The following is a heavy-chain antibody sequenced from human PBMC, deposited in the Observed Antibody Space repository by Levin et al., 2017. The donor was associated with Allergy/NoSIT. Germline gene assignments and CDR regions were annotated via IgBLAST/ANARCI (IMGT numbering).Heavy chain of an antibody. V-gene: IGHV4-59*08. D-gene: IGHD2-2*01. CDR1: GGSISSYY. CDR2: IHYTGYT. Sequence: PSETLSLTCTVSGGSISSYYWSWIRQSPGKRPEWIGYIHYTGYTNYSPSLKSRVTISLDTSKNQFSLKLTSVTAADPAVYSCPRSAHVTVIPAAIFAFDPWGQGILVTVSS. J-gene: IGHJ5*02. CDR3: PRSAHVTVIPAAIFAFDP.